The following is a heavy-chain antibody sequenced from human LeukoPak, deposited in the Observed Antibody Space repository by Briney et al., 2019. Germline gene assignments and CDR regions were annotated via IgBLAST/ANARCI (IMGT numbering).Heavy chain of an antibody. D-gene: IGHD3-10*01. J-gene: IGHJ4*02. CDR3: AGYMVRGVIFPYDI. CDR1: GGSISSYY. Sequence: PSETPSLTCTVPGGSISSYYWSWIRQPPGKGLEWIGYIYYSGSTNYNPSLKSRVTISVDTSKNQFSLKLSSVTAADTAVYYCAGYMVRGVIFPYDIWGQGTLVTVSS. V-gene: IGHV4-59*01. CDR2: IYYSGST.